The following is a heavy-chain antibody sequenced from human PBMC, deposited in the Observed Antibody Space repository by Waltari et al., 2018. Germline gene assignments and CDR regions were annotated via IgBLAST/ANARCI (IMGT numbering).Heavy chain of an antibody. J-gene: IGHJ4*02. CDR3: ARGWLEVGPFDY. D-gene: IGHD2-2*01. CDR2: IIPGLGTT. CDR1: VATFSSYV. V-gene: IGHV1-69*05. Sequence: QVQLVQSGAEVKKPGSSVKVSCKASVATFSSYVITWVRQAPGQGLEWMGGIIPGLGTTNDAQKFQGRVTRSTDVSTTTAYIDLSRLRSDDTAVYYCARGWLEVGPFDYWGQGTLVTVSS.